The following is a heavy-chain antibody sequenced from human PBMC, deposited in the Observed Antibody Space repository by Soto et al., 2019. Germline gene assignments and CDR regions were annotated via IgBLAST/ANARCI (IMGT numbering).Heavy chain of an antibody. J-gene: IGHJ4*02. V-gene: IGHV4-59*01. Sequence: SETLSLTCSVSGGSISGYIWSWIRQPPGKDLEWVGYITYSGNTNYNPSIKSRVTISMDMSKNQFSLNLNSVTAADTAVYYCARSMFYSDGSNYSPFDYWGQGTLVTVS. CDR3: ARSMFYSDGSNYSPFDY. CDR1: GGSISGYI. CDR2: ITYSGNT. D-gene: IGHD3-22*01.